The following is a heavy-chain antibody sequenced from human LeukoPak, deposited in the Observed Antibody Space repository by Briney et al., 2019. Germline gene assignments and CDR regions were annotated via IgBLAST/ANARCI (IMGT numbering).Heavy chain of an antibody. CDR1: GITFSSYA. CDR3: AKDAIPAAARGDAFDI. J-gene: IGHJ3*02. D-gene: IGHD6-13*01. Sequence: GGSLRLSCADSGITFSSYAMSWVRQAPGKGLEWVSGISISGGSTFYADSVKGRFTISRDISKNTLYLQMNSLRAEDTAVYYCAKDAIPAAARGDAFDIWGQGTMVTVSS. V-gene: IGHV3-23*01. CDR2: ISISGGST.